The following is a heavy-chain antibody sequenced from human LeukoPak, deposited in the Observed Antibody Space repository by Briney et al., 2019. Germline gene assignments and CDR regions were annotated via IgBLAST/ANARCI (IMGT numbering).Heavy chain of an antibody. CDR3: AKGPPIVVVPAATYYYYYYYMDV. D-gene: IGHD2-2*01. V-gene: IGHV3-23*01. CDR1: GFTFSSYG. J-gene: IGHJ6*03. Sequence: PGGTLRLSCAASGFTFSSYGMSWVRQAPGKGLEWVSAISGSGGSTYYADSVKGRFTISRDNSKNTLYLQMNSLRAEDTAVYYCAKGPPIVVVPAATYYYYYYYMDVWGKGTTVTISS. CDR2: ISGSGGST.